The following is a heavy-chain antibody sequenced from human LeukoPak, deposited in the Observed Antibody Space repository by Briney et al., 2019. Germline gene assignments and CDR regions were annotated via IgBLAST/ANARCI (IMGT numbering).Heavy chain of an antibody. CDR1: GFTFGDYA. V-gene: IGHV3-49*03. J-gene: IGHJ4*02. CDR3: STMTVVPTDY. Sequence: GGSLRLSCTASGFTFGDYAMSWFRQAPGKGLEWVGFIRSKTDGGTTDYAAPVKGRFTISRDDSKNTLYLQMNSLKTEDTAVYYCSTMTVVPTDYWGQGTPVTVSS. CDR2: IRSKTDGGTT. D-gene: IGHD2-2*01.